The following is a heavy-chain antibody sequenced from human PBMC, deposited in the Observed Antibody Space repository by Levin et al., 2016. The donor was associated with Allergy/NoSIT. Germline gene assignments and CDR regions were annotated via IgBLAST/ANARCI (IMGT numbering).Heavy chain of an antibody. Sequence: VRQAPGKRLEWVAGISGGGSSTYHADSVMGRFTISRDNSKNTLYLQMNSLRAEDTALYYCAKVLSGSYPRSASDYWGQGTLVTVSS. V-gene: IGHV3-23*01. CDR3: AKVLSGSYPRSASDY. CDR2: ISGGGSST. J-gene: IGHJ4*02. D-gene: IGHD1-26*01.